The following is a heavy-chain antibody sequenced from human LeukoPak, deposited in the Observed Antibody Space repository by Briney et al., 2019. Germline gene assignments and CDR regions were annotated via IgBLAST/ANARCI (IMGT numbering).Heavy chain of an antibody. CDR2: ISYDGSNK. V-gene: IGHV3-30-3*01. CDR1: GFTFSSYA. CDR3: ARDDLCSSTSCYISAFDT. J-gene: IGHJ3*02. Sequence: PGRSLRLSCAASGFTFSSYAMHWVRQAPGKGLEWVAVISYDGSNKYYADSVKGRFTISRDNSKNTLYLQMNSLRAEDTAVYYCARDDLCSSTSCYISAFDTWGQGTMVTVSS. D-gene: IGHD2-2*02.